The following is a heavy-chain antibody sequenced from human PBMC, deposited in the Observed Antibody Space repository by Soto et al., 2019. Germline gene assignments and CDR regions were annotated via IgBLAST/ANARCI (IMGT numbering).Heavy chain of an antibody. J-gene: IGHJ6*02. V-gene: IGHV5-51*01. CDR3: ARVPVRWYGDYYYGMDV. CDR2: IYPGDSDT. Sequence: GESLKISCKGSGYSFTSYWIGWVRRMPGKGLEWMGIIYPGDSDTRYSPSFQGQVTISADKSISTAYLQWSSLKASDTAMYYCARVPVRWYGDYYYGMDVWGQGTTVTVSS. D-gene: IGHD4-17*01. CDR1: GYSFTSYW.